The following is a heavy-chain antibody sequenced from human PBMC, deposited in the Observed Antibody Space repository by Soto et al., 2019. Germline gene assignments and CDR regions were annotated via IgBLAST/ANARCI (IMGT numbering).Heavy chain of an antibody. V-gene: IGHV1-69*01. Sequence: QVQLVQSGAEVKKPGSSVKVSCKASGGTFSSYAISWVRQAPGQGLEWMGGIIPIFGTANYAQKCQGRVTITADESTSTAYMELSSVRSEDTVVYYCARLGYCSSTSCYTSAFEIWGQGTMVTVSS. D-gene: IGHD2-2*02. CDR3: ARLGYCSSTSCYTSAFEI. CDR2: IIPIFGTA. J-gene: IGHJ3*02. CDR1: GGTFSSYA.